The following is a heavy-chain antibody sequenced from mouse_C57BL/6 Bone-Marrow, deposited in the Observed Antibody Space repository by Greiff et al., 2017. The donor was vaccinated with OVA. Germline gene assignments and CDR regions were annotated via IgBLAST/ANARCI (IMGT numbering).Heavy chain of an antibody. D-gene: IGHD4-1*01. CDR2: INPSTGGT. CDR3: ARGGTSPFAY. V-gene: IGHV1-42*01. J-gene: IGHJ3*01. CDR1: GYSFTGYY. Sequence: VQLKQSGPELVKPGASVKISCKASGYSFTGYYMNWVKQSPEKSLEWIGEINPSTGGTPYNQKFKAKATLTLDKSSSTAYLQLKSLTSEDSAVYYCARGGTSPFAYWGQGTLVTVSA.